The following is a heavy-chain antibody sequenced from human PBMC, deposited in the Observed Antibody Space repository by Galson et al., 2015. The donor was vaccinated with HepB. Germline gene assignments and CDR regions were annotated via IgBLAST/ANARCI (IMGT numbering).Heavy chain of an antibody. CDR3: AKLRRTVTAFDAFDI. V-gene: IGHV3-9*01. Sequence: SLRLSCAASGFTFDDYAMHWVRQAPGEGLEWVSGISWNSGSIGYADSVKGRFTISRDNAKNSLYLQMNSLRAEDTALYYCAKLRRTVTAFDAFDIWGQGTMVTVFS. D-gene: IGHD4-11*01. CDR2: ISWNSGSI. J-gene: IGHJ3*02. CDR1: GFTFDDYA.